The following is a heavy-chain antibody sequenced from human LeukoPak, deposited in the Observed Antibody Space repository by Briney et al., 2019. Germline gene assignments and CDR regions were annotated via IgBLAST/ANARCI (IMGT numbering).Heavy chain of an antibody. CDR2: INPSGGST. CDR3: SRDLYSIYYDSSIKGCDY. D-gene: IGHD3-22*01. Sequence: GASVKVSCKASGYTFTSYYMNWVRHALGQGLEWMGIINPSGGSTSYAQKFQGRVTMDRDTSTSTVYMELSSLRAEETAVYYCSRDLYSIYYDSSIKGCDYWGQGTLVTVSS. CDR1: GYTFTSYY. V-gene: IGHV1-46*01. J-gene: IGHJ4*02.